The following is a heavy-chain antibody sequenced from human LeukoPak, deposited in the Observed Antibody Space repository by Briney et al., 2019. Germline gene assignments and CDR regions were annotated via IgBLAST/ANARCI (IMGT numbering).Heavy chain of an antibody. V-gene: IGHV1-2*06. J-gene: IGHJ4*02. CDR2: INPNSGGT. CDR3: ARVQIGYCSGGSCSNFDY. CDR1: GYTFTGYY. D-gene: IGHD2-15*01. Sequence: ASVKVSCKASGYTFTGYYMHWVRQAPGQGLEWMGRINPNSGGTNYAQKFQGRVTMTRDTSISTAYMELSRLRSDDTAVYYCARVQIGYCSGGSCSNFDYWGQGTLVTVSS.